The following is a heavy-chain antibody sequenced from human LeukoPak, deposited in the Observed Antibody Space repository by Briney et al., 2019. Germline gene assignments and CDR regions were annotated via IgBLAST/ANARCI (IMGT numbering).Heavy chain of an antibody. CDR3: ARTAGYCSGGSCYSAYWWFDP. Sequence: ASVKVSCKTSGYTFTGYYMHWVRQAPGQGLEWMGWINPNSGGTNYAQKFQGRVTMTRDTSISTAYMELSRLRSDDTAVYYCARTAGYCSGGSCYSAYWWFDPWGQGTLVTVSS. V-gene: IGHV1-2*02. CDR1: GYTFTGYY. J-gene: IGHJ5*02. D-gene: IGHD2-15*01. CDR2: INPNSGGT.